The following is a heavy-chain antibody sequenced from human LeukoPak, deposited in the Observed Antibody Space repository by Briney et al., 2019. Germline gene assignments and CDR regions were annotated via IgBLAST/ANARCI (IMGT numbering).Heavy chain of an antibody. J-gene: IGHJ4*02. CDR1: GFTFSSYG. Sequence: GGSLRLSCAASGFTFSSYGMHWVRQAPGKGLEWVAVISYDGSNKYYADSVKGRFTISRDNAKNSLYLQMNSLRAEDTAVYYCASIPPITIFGVVSPPVDYWGQGTLVTVSS. CDR3: ASIPPITIFGVVSPPVDY. D-gene: IGHD3-3*01. V-gene: IGHV3-30*03. CDR2: ISYDGSNK.